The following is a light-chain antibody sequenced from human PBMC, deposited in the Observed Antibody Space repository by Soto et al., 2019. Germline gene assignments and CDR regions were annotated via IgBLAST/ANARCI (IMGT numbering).Light chain of an antibody. CDR2: GAS. CDR1: QSINSN. CDR3: QQYNNWWT. V-gene: IGKV3-15*01. Sequence: VMTQSPPTLSMSPGERATLSCTASQSINSNLAWYQQRPGQAPRLLIYGASTRATGIPARFSGSGSGTELTLTISSLQSEDFAVYYCQQYNNWWTFGQGTKVDI. J-gene: IGKJ1*01.